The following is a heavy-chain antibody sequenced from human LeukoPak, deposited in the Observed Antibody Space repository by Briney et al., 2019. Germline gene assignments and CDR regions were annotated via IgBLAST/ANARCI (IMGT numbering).Heavy chain of an antibody. CDR2: ISTSGGST. Sequence: AGGSLRLSCTGSGFTFNDFWMSWVRQAPGKGLEWVSAISTSGGSTYYADSVKGRFTISRDNSKNTLSLQMNSLRAEDTAVYYCARDYYDGIGYYYEDYWGQGTLVTVSS. CDR3: ARDYYDGIGYYYEDY. CDR1: GFTFNDFW. D-gene: IGHD3-22*01. V-gene: IGHV3-23*01. J-gene: IGHJ4*02.